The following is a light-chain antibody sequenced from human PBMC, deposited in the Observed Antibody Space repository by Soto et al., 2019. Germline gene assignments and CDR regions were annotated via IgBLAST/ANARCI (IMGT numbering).Light chain of an antibody. CDR2: DAS. V-gene: IGKV1-5*01. Sequence: DIQMTQSPSTMSASVGARFTTTCRASQTISSWLAWYQQKPGKAPNLLIYDASTLERGVPSRFSGTGYGTEFTLTIDRLQTDDFATYYCQQYHTSSITFGQGTRLEIK. CDR3: QQYHTSSIT. CDR1: QTISSW. J-gene: IGKJ5*01.